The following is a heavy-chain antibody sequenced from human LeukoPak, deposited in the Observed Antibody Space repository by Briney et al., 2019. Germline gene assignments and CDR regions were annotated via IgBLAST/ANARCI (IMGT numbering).Heavy chain of an antibody. D-gene: IGHD2-2*01. Sequence: GGSLRLSCAASGFSFTNYAMHWVRQAPAKGLEWGAVVWFDGSNRYYPDSVKGRFTVSRDNSKNTLYLQMNSLRAEDTAVYYCARDFGGSFYFFDYWGQGTLVTVSS. J-gene: IGHJ4*02. CDR3: ARDFGGSFYFFDY. CDR2: VWFDGSNR. CDR1: GFSFTNYA. V-gene: IGHV3-33*01.